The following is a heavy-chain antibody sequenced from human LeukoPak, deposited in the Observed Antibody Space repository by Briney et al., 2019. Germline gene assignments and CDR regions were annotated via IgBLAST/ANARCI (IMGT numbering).Heavy chain of an antibody. J-gene: IGHJ5*02. CDR1: GGSISSGGYY. Sequence: PSETLSLTCTVSGGSISSGGYYWSWIRQPPGKGLEWIGYIYHNGSTYYNPSLKSRVTISVDRSKNQFSLKLSSVTAVDTAVYYCARVGSYGDYVGWFDPWGRGTLVTVSS. D-gene: IGHD4-17*01. V-gene: IGHV4-30-2*01. CDR2: IYHNGST. CDR3: ARVGSYGDYVGWFDP.